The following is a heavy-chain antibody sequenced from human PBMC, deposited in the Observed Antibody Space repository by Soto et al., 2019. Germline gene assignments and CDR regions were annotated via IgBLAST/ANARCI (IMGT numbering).Heavy chain of an antibody. D-gene: IGHD3-3*01. CDR3: AKGRYDFWSPYYFDS. CDR1: GLNFDDFA. J-gene: IGHJ4*02. V-gene: IGHV3-9*01. CDR2: ITWNSRVL. Sequence: GGSLRLSCVGTGLNFDDFAMHWVRQAPGKGLAWVSGITWNSRVLAYADSVKGRFTISSDNARNSLYLQMDSLRDEDTALYYCAKGRYDFWSPYYFDSWGQGTLVTVSS.